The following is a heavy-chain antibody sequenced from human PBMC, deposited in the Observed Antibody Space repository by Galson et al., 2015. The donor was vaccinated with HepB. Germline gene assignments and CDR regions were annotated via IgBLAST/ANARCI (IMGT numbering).Heavy chain of an antibody. CDR3: TRAVRGVITVDGMDV. Sequence: SLRLSCAASGFTFGDYAMSWFRQAPGKGLEWVGFIRSKAYGETTEYAAPVKGRFTISRDDSKSIAYLQMNSLKTEDTAVYYCTRAVRGVITVDGMDVWGQGTTVTVSS. CDR2: IRSKAYGETT. CDR1: GFTFGDYA. V-gene: IGHV3-49*03. D-gene: IGHD3-10*01. J-gene: IGHJ6*02.